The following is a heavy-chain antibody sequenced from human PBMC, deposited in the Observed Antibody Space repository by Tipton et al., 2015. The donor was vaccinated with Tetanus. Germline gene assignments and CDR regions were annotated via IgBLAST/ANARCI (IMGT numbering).Heavy chain of an antibody. CDR2: ISGSSATI. CDR1: GFPFGEYY. D-gene: IGHD3-3*01. Sequence: SLRLSCAATGFPFGEYYMTWVRQAPGKGLECISYISGSSATIRYADSVKGRFTISRDNAKKSLYLQMDNVRAEDTATYYCARGLPRESFYLDYWGQGKQVTVSS. CDR3: ARGLPRESFYLDY. V-gene: IGHV3-11*01. J-gene: IGHJ4*02.